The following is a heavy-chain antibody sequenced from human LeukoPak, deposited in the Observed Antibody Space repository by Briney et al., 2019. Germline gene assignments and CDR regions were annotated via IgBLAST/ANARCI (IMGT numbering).Heavy chain of an antibody. CDR3: ARAPRTGAWDMITFGGVIVHGDAFDF. CDR2: IYYSGST. CDR1: GGSLISTTYY. J-gene: IGHJ3*01. V-gene: IGHV4-39*07. D-gene: IGHD3-16*02. Sequence: SETLSLTCAVSGGSLISTTYYWGWIRQPPGKGLEWIGSIYYSGSTYYNPSLKSRVTVSVDMSKNQFSLQLSSVTAADTAVYYCARAPRTGAWDMITFGGVIVHGDAFDFWVQGTMVTVSS.